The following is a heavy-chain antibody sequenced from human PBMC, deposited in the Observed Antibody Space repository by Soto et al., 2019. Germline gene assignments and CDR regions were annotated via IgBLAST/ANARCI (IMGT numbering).Heavy chain of an antibody. Sequence: QAQLMQSGAEVKKPGCSVKVSCKASGGTFSGYAINWVRQAPGQGLEWMGGIIPLLGITDYGQKFQGRITIAADESTGTAYMDLRGLRSEDTAVYYCATDPRSITGTTSSEDFQHWGQGTLVSVSS. CDR3: ATDPRSITGTTSSEDFQH. D-gene: IGHD1-20*01. V-gene: IGHV1-69*01. CDR1: GGTFSGYA. CDR2: IIPLLGIT. J-gene: IGHJ1*01.